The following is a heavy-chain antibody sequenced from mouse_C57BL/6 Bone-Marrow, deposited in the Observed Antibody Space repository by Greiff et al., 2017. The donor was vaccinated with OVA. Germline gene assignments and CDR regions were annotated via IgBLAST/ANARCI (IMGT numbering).Heavy chain of an antibody. CDR2: IYPGNSDT. CDR1: GYTFTSYW. CDR3: TRGGNYEPAWFAY. V-gene: IGHV1-5*01. Sequence: EVQLQQSGTVLARPGASVKMSCKTSGYTFTSYWMHWVKQRPGQGLEWIGAIYPGNSDTSYNQKFKGKAKLTAVTSASTAYMERSSLTNEDSAVYYCTRGGNYEPAWFAYWGQGTLVTVSA. J-gene: IGHJ3*01. D-gene: IGHD2-1*01.